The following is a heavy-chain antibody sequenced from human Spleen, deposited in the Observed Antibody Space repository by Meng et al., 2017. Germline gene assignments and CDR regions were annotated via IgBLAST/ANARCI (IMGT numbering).Heavy chain of an antibody. V-gene: IGHV5-51*01. J-gene: IGHJ6*02. D-gene: IGHD6-6*01. CDR3: ARRGGSSGYYYYGMDV. CDR2: IYPGDSDT. CDR1: GYGFSSSW. Sequence: GESLKISCKGSGYGFSSSWIGWVRQMPGKGLEWMGIIYPGDSDTRYSPSFQGQVTISADKSISTAYLQWSSLKASDTAMYYCARRGGSSGYYYYGMDVWGQGTTVTVSS.